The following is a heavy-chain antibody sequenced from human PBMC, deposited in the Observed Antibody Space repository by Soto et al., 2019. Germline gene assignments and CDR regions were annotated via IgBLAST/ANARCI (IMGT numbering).Heavy chain of an antibody. CDR3: ARRGGESSGWYKPYYFDY. V-gene: IGHV3-53*02. CDR2: IYSGGST. D-gene: IGHD6-19*01. CDR1: GFTVSSNY. J-gene: IGHJ4*02. Sequence: EVQLVETGGGLIQPGGSLRLSCAASGFTVSSNYMSWVRQAPGKGLEWVSVIYSGGSTYYADSVKGRFTISRDNSKNTLDVQKNSLGAEDTAVYYGARRGGESSGWYKPYYFDYWGQGTLVTVSS.